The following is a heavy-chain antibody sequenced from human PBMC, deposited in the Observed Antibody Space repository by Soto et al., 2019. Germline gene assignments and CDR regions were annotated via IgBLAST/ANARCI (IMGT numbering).Heavy chain of an antibody. CDR1: GGSISSYY. CDR3: ASRRITIFGVVPLEGYMDV. D-gene: IGHD3-3*01. J-gene: IGHJ6*03. V-gene: IGHV4-59*01. CDR2: IYYSGST. Sequence: SETLSLTCTVSGGSISSYYWSWIRQPPGKGLEWIGYIYYSGSTNYNPSLKSRVTISVDTSKNQFSLKLSSVTAADTAVYYCASRRITIFGVVPLEGYMDVWGKGTTVTVSS.